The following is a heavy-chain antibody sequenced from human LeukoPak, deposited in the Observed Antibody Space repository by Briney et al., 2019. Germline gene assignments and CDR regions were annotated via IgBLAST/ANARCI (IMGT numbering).Heavy chain of an antibody. J-gene: IGHJ4*02. CDR3: AKGGGDSCYSGIVC. CDR1: GFTFSSYA. D-gene: IGHD2-15*01. Sequence: GGSLRLSCAASGFTFSSYAMNWVRQAPGKGLEWVSVISGSGGSTYYADSVKGRFTISRDNSKNTLYLQMSSLRAEDTAVYYCAKGGGDSCYSGIVCWGQGTLVTVSS. V-gene: IGHV3-23*01. CDR2: ISGSGGST.